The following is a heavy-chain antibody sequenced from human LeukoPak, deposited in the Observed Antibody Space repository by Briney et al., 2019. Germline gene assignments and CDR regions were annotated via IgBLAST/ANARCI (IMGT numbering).Heavy chain of an antibody. D-gene: IGHD6-13*01. J-gene: IGHJ4*02. CDR3: AKAISSWPPLGFDY. V-gene: IGHV3-23*01. CDR1: GFTFSSYA. CDR2: ISGSGRST. Sequence: GGSLRLSCAASGFTFSSYAMSWVRQAPGRGLEWVSAISGSGRSTYYADSVKGRFTISRDNSRNTLYLQMNSLRAEDTAVYYCAKAISSWPPLGFDYWGQGTLVTVSS.